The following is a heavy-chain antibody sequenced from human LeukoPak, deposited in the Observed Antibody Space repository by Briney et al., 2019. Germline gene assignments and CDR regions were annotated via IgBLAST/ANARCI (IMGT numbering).Heavy chain of an antibody. Sequence: SQTLSLTCTVSGGSISSSSYYWGWIRQPLGKGLEWIGSIYYSGSTYYNPSLKSRVTISVDTSKNQFSLKLSSVTAADTAVYYCARVAWIQLWFFYWGQGTLVTVSS. D-gene: IGHD5-18*01. CDR1: GGSISSSSYY. CDR2: IYYSGST. V-gene: IGHV4-39*07. J-gene: IGHJ4*02. CDR3: ARVAWIQLWFFY.